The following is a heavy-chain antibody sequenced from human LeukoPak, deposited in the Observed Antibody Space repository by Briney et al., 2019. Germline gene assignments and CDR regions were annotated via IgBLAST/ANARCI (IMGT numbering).Heavy chain of an antibody. J-gene: IGHJ4*02. V-gene: IGHV4-38-2*02. CDR2: IHHTGST. Sequence: PSETLSLTCSVSGYSVTSDCSWGWIRQPPGKGLEWIATIHHTGSTFYNPSLKSRVTISLDTSKNHFSLIVTSVTAADTAVYYCARVRTRAGNDCWGQGTLVTVSS. CDR3: ARVRTRAGNDC. CDR1: GYSVTSDCS.